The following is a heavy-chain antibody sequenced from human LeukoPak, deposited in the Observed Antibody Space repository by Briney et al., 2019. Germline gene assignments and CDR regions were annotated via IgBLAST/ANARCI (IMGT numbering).Heavy chain of an antibody. CDR1: GFSFGTYA. D-gene: IGHD3-10*02. CDR3: ARDIPLFGEFDH. Sequence: GGSLRLSCAASGFSFGTYAMSWVRQALGKGLEWVAAISDSGTRTYYADSVRGRFATSRDTPQNTLYLHMHSLRAEDTAVYYCARDIPLFGEFDHWGQGSLVIVSS. J-gene: IGHJ5*02. V-gene: IGHV3-23*01. CDR2: ISDSGTRT.